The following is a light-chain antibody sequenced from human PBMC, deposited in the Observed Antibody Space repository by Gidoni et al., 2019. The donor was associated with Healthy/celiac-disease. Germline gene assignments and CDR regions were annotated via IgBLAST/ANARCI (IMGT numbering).Light chain of an antibody. CDR1: QSVNSN. J-gene: IGKJ5*01. CDR3: QQYNNWPIT. V-gene: IGKV3-15*01. CDR2: GAP. Sequence: EIVMTPSPATLSESPGERATLSCRSSQSVNSNLAWYQQKPGQAPRLLIYGAPTRATGIPARFSGSGSGTEFTLTISSLQSEDFAVYYCQQYNNWPITFGQGTRLEIK.